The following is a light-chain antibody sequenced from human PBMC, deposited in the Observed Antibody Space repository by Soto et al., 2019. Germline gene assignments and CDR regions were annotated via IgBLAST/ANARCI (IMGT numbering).Light chain of an antibody. CDR2: DVT. J-gene: IGLJ3*02. CDR1: SSDIGAYNY. CDR3: SSYTTINTVVV. Sequence: QSALTQPASVSGSPGQSITFSCTGTSSDIGAYNYVSWYQHHPGKAHKLLIYDVTDRPSGVSDRFSGSKSGTTASLTISGLQAEDEADYFCSSYTTINTVVVFGGGTKLTVL. V-gene: IGLV2-14*03.